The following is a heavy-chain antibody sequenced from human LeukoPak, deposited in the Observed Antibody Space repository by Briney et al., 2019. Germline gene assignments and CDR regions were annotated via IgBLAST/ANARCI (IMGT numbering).Heavy chain of an antibody. CDR3: RRYCSGGSCPRNYSDY. CDR1: GFTVSSNY. J-gene: IGHJ4*02. V-gene: IGHV3-66*01. D-gene: IGHD2-15*01. Sequence: GGSLRLSCAASGFTVSSNYMSWVRQAPGKGLEWVSVIYSGGSTYYADSVKGRFTISRDNSKNTLYLQMNSLRAEDTAVYYCRRYCSGGSCPRNYSDYWGQGTLVTVSS. CDR2: IYSGGST.